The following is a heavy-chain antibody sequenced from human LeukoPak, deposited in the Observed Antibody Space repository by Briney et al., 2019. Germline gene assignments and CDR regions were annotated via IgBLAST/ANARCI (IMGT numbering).Heavy chain of an antibody. CDR2: INPNSGGT. CDR1: GYTFTGYY. J-gene: IGHJ6*02. Sequence: ASVKVSCKASGYTFTGYYMHWVRQAPGQGLEWMGWINPNSGGTNYAQKFQGRVTMTRDTSISTAYMELSSLRSEDTAVYYCARDLRPRLTIVVVTAMTYGMDVWGQGTTVTVSS. CDR3: ARDLRPRLTIVVVTAMTYGMDV. D-gene: IGHD2-21*02. V-gene: IGHV1-2*02.